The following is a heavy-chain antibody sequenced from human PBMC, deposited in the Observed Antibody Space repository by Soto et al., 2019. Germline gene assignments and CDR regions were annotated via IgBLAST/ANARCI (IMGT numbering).Heavy chain of an antibody. V-gene: IGHV4-34*01. CDR3: ARGPPYYYDSSGYLVY. D-gene: IGHD3-22*01. J-gene: IGHJ4*02. Sequence: SETLSLTCAVYGGSFSGYYWSWIRQPPGKGLEWIGEINHSGSTNYNPSLKSRVTISVDTSKNQFSLKLSSVTAADTAVYYCARGPPYYYDSSGYLVYWGQGTLVTVSS. CDR1: GGSFSGYY. CDR2: INHSGST.